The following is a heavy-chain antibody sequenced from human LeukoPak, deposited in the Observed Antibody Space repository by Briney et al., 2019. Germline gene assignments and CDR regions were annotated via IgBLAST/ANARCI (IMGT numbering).Heavy chain of an antibody. V-gene: IGHV7-4-1*02. CDR1: GYTFTSCA. Sequence: ASVKVSCEASGYTFTSCAMNWVRQAPGQGLEWMGWINTNTGNPTYAQGFTGRFVFSLDTSVSTAYLQISSLKAEDTAVYYCTRQGPGYCGSTSCYGVDYWGQGTLVTVSS. CDR2: INTNTGNP. J-gene: IGHJ4*02. CDR3: TRQGPGYCGSTSCYGVDY. D-gene: IGHD2-2*01.